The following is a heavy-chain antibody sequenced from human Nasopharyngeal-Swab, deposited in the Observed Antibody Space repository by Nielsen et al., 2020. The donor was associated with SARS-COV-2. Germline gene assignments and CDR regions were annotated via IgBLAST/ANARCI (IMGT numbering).Heavy chain of an antibody. D-gene: IGHD6-19*01. V-gene: IGHV3-7*01. CDR2: IMEDGREK. CDR3: ARGSGFLDS. J-gene: IGHJ4*02. Sequence: WIRQPPGKGLEWVAKIMEDGREKYYMDSLKGRFTISRDNAKKSLYLQMNSLTAEDTAVYYCARGSGFLDSWGQGTLVTVSS.